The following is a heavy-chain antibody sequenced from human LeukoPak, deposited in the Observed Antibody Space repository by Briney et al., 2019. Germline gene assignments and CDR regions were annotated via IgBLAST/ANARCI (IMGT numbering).Heavy chain of an antibody. J-gene: IGHJ4*02. V-gene: IGHV4-59*08. CDR1: GGSISSYY. CDR2: IYYSGST. CDR3: ARQQYDILTGYYCYFDY. D-gene: IGHD3-9*01. Sequence: SETLSLTCTVSGGSISSYYWSWIRQPPGKGLEGIGYIYYSGSTNYNPSLKSRVTISVDTSKNQFSLKLSSVTAADTAVYYCARQQYDILTGYYCYFDYWGQGTLVTVSS.